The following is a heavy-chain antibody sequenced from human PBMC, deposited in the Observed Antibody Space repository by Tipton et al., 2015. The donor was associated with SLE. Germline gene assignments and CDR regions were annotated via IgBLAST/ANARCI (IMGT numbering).Heavy chain of an antibody. CDR3: ARDGPTWGYYYMDV. CDR2: INHSGST. CDR1: GGSFSGYY. Sequence: TLSLTCAVYGGSFSGYYWSWIRQPPGKGLEWIGEINHSGSTNYNPSLKSRVTISVDTSKNQFSLKLSSVTAADTAVYYCARDGPTWGYYYMDVWGKGTTVTVSS. J-gene: IGHJ6*03. D-gene: IGHD7-27*01. V-gene: IGHV4-34*01.